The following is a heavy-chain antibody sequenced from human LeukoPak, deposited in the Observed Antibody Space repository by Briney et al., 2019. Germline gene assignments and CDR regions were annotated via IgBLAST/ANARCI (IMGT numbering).Heavy chain of an antibody. V-gene: IGHV3-30*04. CDR3: ARDMTYYYGMDV. CDR1: GYIFSDHA. D-gene: IGHD3-16*01. CDR2: LSHDGTTA. Sequence: PGGSLRLSCAASGYIFSDHAMHWVRQAPGKGLEWLAYLSHDGTTAYYANSVKGRLTISRDNSKNTLFLQLSSLRTEDTAVYYCARDMTYYYGMDVWGQGTTVTVSS. J-gene: IGHJ6*02.